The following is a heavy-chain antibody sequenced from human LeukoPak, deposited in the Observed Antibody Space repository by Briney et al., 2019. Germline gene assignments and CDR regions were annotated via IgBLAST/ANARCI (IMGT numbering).Heavy chain of an antibody. CDR1: EFSVGSNY. D-gene: IGHD7-27*01. CDR2: IYSGGST. Sequence: GGSLRLSCAASEFSVGSNYMTWVRQAPGKGLEWVSLIYSGGSTYYADSVKGRFTISRDNSKNTLYLQMNSPRAEDTAAYYCAKDGNWARFENWGQGTLVTVSS. CDR3: AKDGNWARFEN. V-gene: IGHV3-53*01. J-gene: IGHJ4*02.